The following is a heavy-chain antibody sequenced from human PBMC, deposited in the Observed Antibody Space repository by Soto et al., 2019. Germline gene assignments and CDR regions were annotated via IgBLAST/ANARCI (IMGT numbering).Heavy chain of an antibody. CDR1: GGSLSGHY. D-gene: IGHD1-20*01. V-gene: IGHV4-34*01. Sequence: SETLSLTCAVSGGSLSGHYWHWIRQPPGKGMEWIGEIYHTGSTNYNPSLKSRVTISVDTSKNQFSLKFSSMTAADTAVYYCARGGLTSRPVQYNYSAQDVWGQGTTVTVS. CDR3: ARGGLTSRPVQYNYSAQDV. J-gene: IGHJ6*02. CDR2: IYHTGST.